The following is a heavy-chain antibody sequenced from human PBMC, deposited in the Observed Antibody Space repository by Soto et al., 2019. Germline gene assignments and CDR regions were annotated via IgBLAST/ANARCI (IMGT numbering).Heavy chain of an antibody. D-gene: IGHD3-10*01. CDR2: IIGSGGST. Sequence: GGSLRLSCAASGFIFSTYAMNWVRQAPGKGLEWVSVIIGSGGSTHYADSVKGRFTISRDNSKNTLFLQMNSLRAEDTAVYYCAKGLYYHGSGSYYNVAYWGQGTLVTVSS. V-gene: IGHV3-23*01. CDR1: GFIFSTYA. CDR3: AKGLYYHGSGSYYNVAY. J-gene: IGHJ4*02.